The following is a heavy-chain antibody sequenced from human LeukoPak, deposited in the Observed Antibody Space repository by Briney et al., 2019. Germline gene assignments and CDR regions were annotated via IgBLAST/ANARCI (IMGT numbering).Heavy chain of an antibody. Sequence: GGSLRLSCTASGFTFSNYWMSWVRQAPGKGLECVAYIKEDGSDKNYVDSVKGRFTISRDNAKSSLYLPMSSLRVEDTAVYYCVRGTRSNSFWGQGTQVTVSS. CDR3: VRGTRSNSF. CDR2: IKEDGSDK. J-gene: IGHJ4*02. CDR1: GFTFSNYW. D-gene: IGHD6-6*01. V-gene: IGHV3-7*01.